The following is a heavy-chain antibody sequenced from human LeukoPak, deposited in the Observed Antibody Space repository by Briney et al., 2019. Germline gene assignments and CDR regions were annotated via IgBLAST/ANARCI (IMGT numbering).Heavy chain of an antibody. V-gene: IGHV3-21*04. J-gene: IGHJ6*03. D-gene: IGHD2-15*01. CDR2: ISSSSSYI. Sequence: GGSLRLSCAASGFTFSSYSMNWVRQAPGKGLEWVSSISSSSSYIYYADSVKGRFTISRDNAKNSLYLQMNSLRAEDTAVYYCARGYCSGGSCYNRYYYYIDVWGKGTTVTVSS. CDR1: GFTFSSYS. CDR3: ARGYCSGGSCYNRYYYYIDV.